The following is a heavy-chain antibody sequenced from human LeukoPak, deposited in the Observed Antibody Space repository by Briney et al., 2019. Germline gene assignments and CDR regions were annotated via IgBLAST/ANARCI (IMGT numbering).Heavy chain of an antibody. V-gene: IGHV3-53*04. CDR2: IYGADNT. J-gene: IGHJ4*02. CDR3: ARKGVGALMLDY. CDR1: GFTVSSNY. Sequence: PGGSLRLSCAASGFTVSSNYMSWVRQAPGKGLEWVSIIYGADNTYYADSVRGRFTISRLNSKNTLYLQMHSLRPEDTAVYYCARKGVGALMLDYWGQGTLVTVSS. D-gene: IGHD1-26*01.